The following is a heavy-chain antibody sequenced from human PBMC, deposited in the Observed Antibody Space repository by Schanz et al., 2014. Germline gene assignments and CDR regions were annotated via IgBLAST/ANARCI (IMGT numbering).Heavy chain of an antibody. CDR2: LSGSGGST. D-gene: IGHD3-9*01. J-gene: IGHJ4*02. V-gene: IGHV3-23*04. CDR3: AKQIHYDILTVTRN. CDR1: GFTFSSYA. Sequence: VQLVESGGGVVQLGRSLRLSCAASGFTFSSYAMHWVRQAPGKGLEWVSALSGSGGSTYYADSVKGRFTISRDNSKNTLYLQMNSLRAEDTAVYYCAKQIHYDILTVTRNWGQGTLVTVSS.